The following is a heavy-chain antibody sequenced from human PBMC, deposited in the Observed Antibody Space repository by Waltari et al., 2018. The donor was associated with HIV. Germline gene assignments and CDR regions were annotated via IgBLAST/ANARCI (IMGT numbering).Heavy chain of an antibody. CDR1: GDSISSSSYY. CDR2: ISYSGST. J-gene: IGHJ5*02. Sequence: QLQLQESGPGLVKPSETLSLTCTVSGDSISSSSYYLGWIRQPPGKGLEWIGSISYSGSTYYNPSLKSRVTISVDTSKNQFSLKLSSVTAADTAVYYCARRAVVVTAKGPFDPWGQGTLVTVSS. D-gene: IGHD2-21*02. V-gene: IGHV4-39*01. CDR3: ARRAVVVTAKGPFDP.